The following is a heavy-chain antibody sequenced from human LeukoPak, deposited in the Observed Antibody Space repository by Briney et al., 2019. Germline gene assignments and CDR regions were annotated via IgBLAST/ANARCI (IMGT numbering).Heavy chain of an antibody. D-gene: IGHD6-19*01. CDR3: ARHLGQWLDYFDY. J-gene: IGHJ4*02. CDR2: IYYSGTT. Sequence: SETLSLTCTVSGGSISSSSYYWGWIRQPPGKGLEWIGSIYYSGTTFYNPSLKSRVTISVDTSKNQFSLKLTSVTAADTAVYYCARHLGQWLDYFDYWGQGTLVTVSS. V-gene: IGHV4-39*01. CDR1: GGSISSSSYY.